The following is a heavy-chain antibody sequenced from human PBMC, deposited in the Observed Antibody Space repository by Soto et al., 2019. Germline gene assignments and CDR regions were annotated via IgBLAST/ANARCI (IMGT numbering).Heavy chain of an antibody. Sequence: ASVKVSCKASGYTFSSYAMHWVRQAPGQRLERMGWINAGSGNTKSPQKFQDRVTISRDTSASTAYMELTSLRSEDTAVYYCARDTGDGTFDFWGQGTVVTVSS. CDR1: GYTFSSYA. D-gene: IGHD7-27*01. V-gene: IGHV1-3*01. CDR3: ARDTGDGTFDF. J-gene: IGHJ4*02. CDR2: INAGSGNT.